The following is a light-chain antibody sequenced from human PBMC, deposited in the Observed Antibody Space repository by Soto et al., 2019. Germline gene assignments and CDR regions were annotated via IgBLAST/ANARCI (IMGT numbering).Light chain of an antibody. J-gene: IGKJ1*01. CDR2: GAS. V-gene: IGKV3-20*01. CDR1: QRVRSSQ. CDR3: QQYDISWT. Sequence: EIVLTQSPGTLSLSPGERATLSCRASQRVRSSQLAWYQQKPGQPPRLLIFGASSRATGIPERFSGSGSGTDFTLTISRLEPEDFAVYSCQQYDISWTFGQGTKVDIK.